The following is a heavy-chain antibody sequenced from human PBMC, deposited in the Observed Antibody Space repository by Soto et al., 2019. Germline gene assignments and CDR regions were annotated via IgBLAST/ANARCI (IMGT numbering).Heavy chain of an antibody. Sequence: PGGSLRLSCAASGFTFSSNYMSWVRQAPGKGLEWVSVIYSGGSTYYADSVKGRFTISRDNAKNTLYLQMNSLRAEDTAVYYCAKEGGLSGSYYISSSYYFDYWGQGTLVTVSS. D-gene: IGHD1-26*01. J-gene: IGHJ4*02. CDR1: GFTFSSNY. V-gene: IGHV3-66*01. CDR3: AKEGGLSGSYYISSSYYFDY. CDR2: IYSGGST.